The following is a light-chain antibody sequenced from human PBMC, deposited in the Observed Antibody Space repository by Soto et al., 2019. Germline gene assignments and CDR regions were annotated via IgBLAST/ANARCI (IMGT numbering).Light chain of an antibody. CDR2: AAS. J-gene: IGKJ4*01. Sequence: DIPMTPSPATPSATAGDRVTLTCRASQSISSWLAWYHQKPGKAPKLLIYAASTLQSGVPSRFSGSGSGTDFTLTISSLQPEDFATYFCQQLERYSSTFGGGTKVDI. V-gene: IGKV1-5*01. CDR1: QSISSW. CDR3: QQLERYSST.